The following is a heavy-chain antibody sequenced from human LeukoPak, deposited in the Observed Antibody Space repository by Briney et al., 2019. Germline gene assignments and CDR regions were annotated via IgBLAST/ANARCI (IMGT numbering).Heavy chain of an antibody. CDR2: INPSGGST. J-gene: IGHJ5*02. D-gene: IGHD2-2*02. V-gene: IGHV1-46*01. CDR1: GYTFTSYY. CDR3: VRDGEGAAISVNYWFDP. Sequence: ASVEVSCKASGYTFTSYYMHWVRQAPGQGLEWMGIINPSGGSTSYAQKFQGRVTMTRDTSISTAYMELRGLRSEDTAVYYCVRDGEGAAISVNYWFDPWGQGTLVTVSS.